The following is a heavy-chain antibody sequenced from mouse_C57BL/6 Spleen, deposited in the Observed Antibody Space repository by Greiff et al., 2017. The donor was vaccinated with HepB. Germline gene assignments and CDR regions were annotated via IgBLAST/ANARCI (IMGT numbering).Heavy chain of an antibody. J-gene: IGHJ4*01. CDR3: ERGGDGYYYYDVGY. CDR2: IYPGGGYT. CDR1: GYTFTNYW. V-gene: IGHV1-63*01. D-gene: IGHD2-3*01. Sequence: VQLQQSGAELVRPGTSVKMSCKASGYTFTNYWIGWAKQRPGHGLEWIGDIYPGGGYTNYNEKFKGKATLTADKSSSTAYMQFRSLTSEDSAISDCERGGDGYYYYDVGYWGQGTSVTVSS.